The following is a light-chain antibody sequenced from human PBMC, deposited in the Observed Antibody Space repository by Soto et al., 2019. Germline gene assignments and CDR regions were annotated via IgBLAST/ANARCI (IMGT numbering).Light chain of an antibody. Sequence: QSVLTHPASGAASPGQAIAISCSGSSSDIGTFNYVSWYQQHPGKAPKLMIHEISNRPSGVSDRFSGSKSSNTASPTISGLQADDEADYYCRSHTTYITRVFATGTKVTVL. CDR1: SSDIGTFNY. CDR2: EIS. CDR3: RSHTTYITRV. V-gene: IGLV2-14*01. J-gene: IGLJ1*01.